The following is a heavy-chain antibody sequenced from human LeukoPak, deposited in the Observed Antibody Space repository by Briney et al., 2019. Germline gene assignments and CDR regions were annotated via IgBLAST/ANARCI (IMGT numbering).Heavy chain of an antibody. CDR2: IIPDGTST. J-gene: IGHJ3*02. D-gene: IGHD3-3*01. CDR1: GFTFSSYW. CDR3: ARGAFGVYAFDI. V-gene: IGHV3-74*01. Sequence: GGSLRLSCVASGFTFSSYWMHWVRKAPGKGLVWVSRIIPDGTSTTYADSVKGRFTISRDNAKNTLYVQMNSLRAEDTAVYYCARGAFGVYAFDIWGQGTMVTVSS.